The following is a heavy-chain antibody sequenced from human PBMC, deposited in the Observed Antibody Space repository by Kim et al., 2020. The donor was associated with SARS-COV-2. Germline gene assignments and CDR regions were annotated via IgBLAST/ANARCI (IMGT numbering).Heavy chain of an antibody. CDR3: ARGNPPRRWLQKNALSDY. D-gene: IGHD5-12*01. V-gene: IGHV1-8*01. Sequence: ASVKVSCKASGYTFTSYDINWVRQATGQGLEWMGWMNPNSGNTGYAQKFQGRVTMTRNTSISTAYMELSSLRSEDTAVYYCARGNPPRRWLQKNALSDYWGQGTLVTASS. J-gene: IGHJ4*02. CDR1: GYTFTSYD. CDR2: MNPNSGNT.